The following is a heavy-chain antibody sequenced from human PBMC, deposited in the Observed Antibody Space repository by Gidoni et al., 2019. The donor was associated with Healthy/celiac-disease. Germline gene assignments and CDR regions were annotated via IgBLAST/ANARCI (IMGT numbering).Heavy chain of an antibody. Sequence: QVQRMQAGAEVKKAVAAVKVSYKATGYTFTSYDINWVRQATGQGLEWMGWMNPNSGNTGYAQKFQGRVTMTRNTSISTAYMELSSLRSEDTAVHYWARGRMIYDSSGYYGDYWGQGTLVTVSS. CDR1: GYTFTSYD. CDR2: MNPNSGNT. V-gene: IGHV1-8*01. D-gene: IGHD3-22*01. CDR3: ARGRMIYDSSGYYGDY. J-gene: IGHJ4*02.